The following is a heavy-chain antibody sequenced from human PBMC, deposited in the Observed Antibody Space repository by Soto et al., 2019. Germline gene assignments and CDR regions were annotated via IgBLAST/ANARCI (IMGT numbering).Heavy chain of an antibody. Sequence: GGSLRLSCAASGFTFSSYWMNWVRQAPGKGLEWVSHIGGARSTAIYYADSVKGRFTISRDNAENSLFLQMNSLRDEDTAVYYCARDFGYDDVWGQGTTVTVSS. CDR3: ARDFGYDDV. D-gene: IGHD3-22*01. V-gene: IGHV3-48*02. CDR1: GFTFSSYW. CDR2: IGGARSTAI. J-gene: IGHJ6*02.